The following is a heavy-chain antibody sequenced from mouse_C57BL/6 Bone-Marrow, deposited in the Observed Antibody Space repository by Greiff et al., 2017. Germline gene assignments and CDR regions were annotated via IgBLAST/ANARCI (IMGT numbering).Heavy chain of an antibody. CDR1: GYAFSSYW. V-gene: IGHV1-80*01. J-gene: IGHJ2*01. Sequence: QVKLQQSGAELVKPGASVKISCKASGYAFSSYWMNWVKQRPGKGLEWIGQNYPGDGGTNCNGKFQGKATLPAGKASRTAYMQSSRLTSEDTAVYFWARAYYDGRDYWGKGTTLTVSS. CDR2: NYPGDGGT. D-gene: IGHD1-1*01. CDR3: ARAYYDGRDY.